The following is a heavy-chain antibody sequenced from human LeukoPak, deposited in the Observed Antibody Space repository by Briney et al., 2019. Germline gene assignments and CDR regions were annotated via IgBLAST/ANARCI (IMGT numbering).Heavy chain of an antibody. J-gene: IGHJ4*02. V-gene: IGHV4-59*01. CDR3: VRLRWELLSPYFDR. D-gene: IGHD1-26*01. CDR2: IYHSGST. CDR1: TDSRNTYY. Sequence: ETLSLTCYVSTDSRNTYYLSWIRQSPGKGLEWIGHIYHSGSTDYNPSFKSRVTISIDMSKKEFSLKLTSVTVADTAMYYCVRLRWELLSPYFDRWGQGAFVIVSS.